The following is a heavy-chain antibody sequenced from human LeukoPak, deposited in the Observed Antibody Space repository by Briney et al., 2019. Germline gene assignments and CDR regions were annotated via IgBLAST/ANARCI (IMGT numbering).Heavy chain of an antibody. Sequence: GGSLRLSCAASGFTFSNAWMSWVRQAPGKGLEWVGRIKSKTDGGTTDYAAPVKGRFTISRDDSKNTLYLQMNSLRTEDTALYYCAKDNIGSGSYFDNWGQGTLVTVSS. V-gene: IGHV3-15*05. CDR2: IKSKTDGGTT. CDR3: AKDNIGSGSYFDN. D-gene: IGHD1-26*01. J-gene: IGHJ4*02. CDR1: GFTFSNAW.